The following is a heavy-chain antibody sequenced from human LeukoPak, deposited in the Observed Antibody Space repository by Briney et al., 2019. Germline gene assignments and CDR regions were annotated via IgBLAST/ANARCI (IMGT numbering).Heavy chain of an antibody. Sequence: SETLSLTCTVSGGSISGYYWNWIRQPAGKGLEWIGRINTSGSTNYNPSLKGRVTMSVDTSKNQFSLNLSSVTAADTAVYYCAKLYSWNNVFDPWGQGTLVTVSS. J-gene: IGHJ5*02. D-gene: IGHD2-21*01. CDR3: AKLYSWNNVFDP. CDR1: GGSISGYY. V-gene: IGHV4-4*07. CDR2: INTSGST.